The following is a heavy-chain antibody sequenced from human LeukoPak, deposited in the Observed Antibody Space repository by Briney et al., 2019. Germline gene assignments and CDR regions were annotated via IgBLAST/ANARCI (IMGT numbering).Heavy chain of an antibody. V-gene: IGHV3-7*01. D-gene: IGHD6-19*01. CDR2: IKEDGRDI. J-gene: IGHJ4*02. Sequence: PGGSLRLSCAASQFSISYDWMHWVRQAPGMGLEWVASIKEDGRDIHYLDSVKGRFSISRDNAKNSLYLEMNTLRAEDTAVYYCVRGSGWFFGLWGQGSLVTVSS. CDR1: QFSISYDW. CDR3: VRGSGWFFGL.